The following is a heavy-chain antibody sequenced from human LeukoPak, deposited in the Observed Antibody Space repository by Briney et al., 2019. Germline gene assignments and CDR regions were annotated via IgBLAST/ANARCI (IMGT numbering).Heavy chain of an antibody. CDR3: GGGGGYCGGDCYSDDY. D-gene: IGHD2-21*02. J-gene: IGHJ4*02. V-gene: IGHV4-4*02. CDR1: GGSISSSNW. CDR2: IYHSGST. Sequence: SGTLSLTCAVSGGSISSSNWWSWVRQPPGKGLEWIGEIYHSGSTNYNPSLKSRVTISVDTSKNQFSLKLSSVTAADTAVYYCGGGGGYCGGDCYSDDYWGQGTLVTVSS.